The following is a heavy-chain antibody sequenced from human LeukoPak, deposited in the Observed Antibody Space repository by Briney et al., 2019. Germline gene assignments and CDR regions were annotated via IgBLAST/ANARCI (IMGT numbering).Heavy chain of an antibody. J-gene: IGHJ4*02. CDR2: IYYSGST. Sequence: PSETLSLTCTVSGGSISSYYWSWIRQPPGKGLEWIGYIYYSGSTYYNPSLKSRVTISVDTSKNQFSLKLSSVTAADTAVYYCAGSIMITFGGVTLDYWGQGTLVTVSS. V-gene: IGHV4-59*12. CDR3: AGSIMITFGGVTLDY. D-gene: IGHD3-16*01. CDR1: GGSISSYY.